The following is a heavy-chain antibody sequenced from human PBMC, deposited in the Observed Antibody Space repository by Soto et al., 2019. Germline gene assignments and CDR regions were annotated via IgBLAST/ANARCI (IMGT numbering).Heavy chain of an antibody. V-gene: IGHV4-31*03. CDR1: GGSISSGGYY. CDR3: ARVNVAARRSADY. CDR2: IYYSGST. D-gene: IGHD6-6*01. J-gene: IGHJ4*02. Sequence: PSETLSLTCTVSGGSISSGGYYWSWIRQHPGKGLEWIGYIYYSGSTYYNPPLKSRVTISVDTSKNQFSLKLSSVTAADTAVYYCARVNVAARRSADYWGQGTLVTVSS.